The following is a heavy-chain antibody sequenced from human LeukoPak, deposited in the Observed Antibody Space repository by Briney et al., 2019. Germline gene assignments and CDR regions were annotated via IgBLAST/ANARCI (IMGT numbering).Heavy chain of an antibody. Sequence: PSETLSLTCTVSGGSISSYYWSWIRQPPGKGLEWIGYIYYSGSTNYNPSLKSRVTISVDTSKNQFSLKLSSVTAADTAVYYCARGRSYYDFWSGPRTANWFDPWGQGTLVTVSS. J-gene: IGHJ5*02. V-gene: IGHV4-59*12. CDR2: IYYSGST. D-gene: IGHD3-3*01. CDR3: ARGRSYYDFWSGPRTANWFDP. CDR1: GGSISSYY.